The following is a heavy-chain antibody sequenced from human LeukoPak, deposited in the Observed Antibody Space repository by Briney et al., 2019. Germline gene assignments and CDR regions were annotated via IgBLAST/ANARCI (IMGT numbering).Heavy chain of an antibody. CDR3: ARIRCVRGQDRCYNH. CDR2: VSPGGYT. J-gene: IGHJ5*02. Sequence: PSETLSLTCAVSGVSVNDYYWSWIRQSPEKGLEWIGEVSPGGYTTYNPSLKSRVIISEDTSENHLSLNVRSVTAADTALYYCARIRCVRGQDRCYNHWAQGSLVTVSS. CDR1: GVSVNDYY. V-gene: IGHV4-34*01. D-gene: IGHD3-10*02.